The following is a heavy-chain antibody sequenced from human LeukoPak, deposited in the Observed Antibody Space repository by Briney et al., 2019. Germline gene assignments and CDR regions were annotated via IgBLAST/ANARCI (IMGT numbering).Heavy chain of an antibody. Sequence: SETLSLTCTVSGGSISSYYWSWIRQPAGKGLEWIGRIYTSGSTNYNPSLKSRVTISVDTSKNQFSLKLSSVTAADTAVYYCARVSGYHYYYYMDVWGKGTTVTISS. CDR3: ARVSGYHYYYYMDV. CDR1: GGSISSYY. J-gene: IGHJ6*03. CDR2: IYTSGST. V-gene: IGHV4-4*07.